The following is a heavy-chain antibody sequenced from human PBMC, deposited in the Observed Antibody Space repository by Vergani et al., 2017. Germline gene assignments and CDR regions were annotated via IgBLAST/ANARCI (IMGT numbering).Heavy chain of an antibody. CDR1: GGSFSGYY. CDR3: ASPITMVRGAHYGMDV. V-gene: IGHV4-34*01. D-gene: IGHD3-10*01. J-gene: IGHJ6*02. Sequence: QVQLQQWGAGLLKPSETLSLTCAVYGGSFSGYYWSWIRQPPGKGLEWIGEINHSGSTNYNPSLKSRVTISVDPSKNQFSLKLSSVTAADTAVYYCASPITMVRGAHYGMDVWGQGTTVTVSS. CDR2: INHSGST.